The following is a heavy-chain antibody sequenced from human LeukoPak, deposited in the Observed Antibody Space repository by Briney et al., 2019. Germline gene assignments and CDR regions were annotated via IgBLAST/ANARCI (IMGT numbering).Heavy chain of an antibody. CDR2: ISSSGNTI. CDR3: ASNREGIVQGY. V-gene: IGHV3-11*01. CDR1: GFTFSDYY. Sequence: PGGSLRLSCAASGFTFSDYYMSWIRQAPGKGLEWVSYISSSGNTIYYADSAKGRFTISRDDAKNSLYLQMNSLRAEDTAVYYCASNREGIVQGYWGQGTLVTVSS. D-gene: IGHD2/OR15-2a*01. J-gene: IGHJ4*02.